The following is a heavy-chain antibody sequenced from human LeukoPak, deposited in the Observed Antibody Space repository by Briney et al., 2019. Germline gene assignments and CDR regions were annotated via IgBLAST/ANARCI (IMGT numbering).Heavy chain of an antibody. D-gene: IGHD6-19*01. CDR2: MNPNSGNT. J-gene: IGHJ6*03. Sequence: ASVKVSCKASGYTFTSYDINWVRQATGQGLEWMGWMNPNSGNTGYAQKFQGRVTITRNTSISTAYMELSSLRSEDTAVYYCARSPYSSGWFHYCYYYYMDVWGKGTTVTVSS. CDR3: ARSPYSSGWFHYCYYYYMDV. CDR1: GYTFTSYD. V-gene: IGHV1-8*03.